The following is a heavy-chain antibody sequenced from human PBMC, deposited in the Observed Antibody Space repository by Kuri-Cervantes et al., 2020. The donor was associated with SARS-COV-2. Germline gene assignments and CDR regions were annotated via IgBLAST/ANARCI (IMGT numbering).Heavy chain of an antibody. D-gene: IGHD3-16*02. CDR1: HFMFLDYA. CDR3: AKGSTFDPLEERIVITFGGVIAPCYFDY. Sequence: GGSLRLSCAASHFMFLDYAIHWVRQAPGKGLEWVAVVSYNGTNKYYAESVKGRFTISRDNAKNTLYLHMDNLRTEDTAVYYCAKGSTFDPLEERIVITFGGVIAPCYFDYWGQGTLVTVSS. V-gene: IGHV3-30-3*01. CDR2: VSYNGTNK. J-gene: IGHJ4*02.